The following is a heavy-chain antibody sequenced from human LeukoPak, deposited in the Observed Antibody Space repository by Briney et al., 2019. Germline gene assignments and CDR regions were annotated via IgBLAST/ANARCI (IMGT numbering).Heavy chain of an antibody. Sequence: GGSLRLSCAASGFTFSNYWMHWVRQAPGKGLEWVSVIYSGGSTYYADSVKGRFTISRDNFKNTLSLQMNSLRAEDTAVYYCASDPDYYDSSGYYGYWGQGTLVTVSS. CDR1: GFTFSNYW. CDR3: ASDPDYYDSSGYYGY. CDR2: IYSGGST. V-gene: IGHV3-53*01. D-gene: IGHD3-22*01. J-gene: IGHJ4*02.